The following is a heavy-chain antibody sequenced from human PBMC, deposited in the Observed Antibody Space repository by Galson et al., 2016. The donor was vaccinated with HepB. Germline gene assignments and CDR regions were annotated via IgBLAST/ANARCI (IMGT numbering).Heavy chain of an antibody. CDR2: ISTYNGNT. V-gene: IGHV1-18*01. CDR1: GYTFSNYG. J-gene: IGHJ6*02. Sequence: VKVSCKASGYTFSNYGISWVRQAPGQGLEWMGWISTYNGNTNYAQGLRGRVTLTRDTSTNTVYMELRSLRSADTAVYYCARAGRMSTVPMDVWGPGTTVTVSS. D-gene: IGHD4-17*01. CDR3: ARAGRMSTVPMDV.